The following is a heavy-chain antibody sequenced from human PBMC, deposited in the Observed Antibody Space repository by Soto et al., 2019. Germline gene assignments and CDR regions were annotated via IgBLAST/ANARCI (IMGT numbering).Heavy chain of an antibody. J-gene: IGHJ4*02. CDR3: AREPLDPIDNPQYYFDY. CDR2: IIPILGIA. V-gene: IGHV1-69*08. CDR1: GGTFSSYT. D-gene: IGHD1-1*01. Sequence: QVQLVQSGAEVKKPGSSVKVSCKASGGTFSSYTISWVRQAPGQGLEWMGRIIPILGIANYAQKFQGRVTITADKSTSTAYMELSSLRSEDTAVYYCAREPLDPIDNPQYYFDYWGQGTLVTVSS.